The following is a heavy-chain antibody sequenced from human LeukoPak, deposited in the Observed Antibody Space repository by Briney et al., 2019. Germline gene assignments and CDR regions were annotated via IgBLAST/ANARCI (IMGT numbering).Heavy chain of an antibody. CDR3: ARDYRALTYYDFWSGYPYFDY. D-gene: IGHD3-3*01. Sequence: GGSLRLSCAASGFTFSSYSMNWVRQAPGKGPEWVSSISSSSSYIYYADSVKGRFTISRDNAKNSLYLQMNSLRAEDTAVYYCARDYRALTYYDFWSGYPYFDYWGQGTLVTVSS. CDR2: ISSSSSYI. V-gene: IGHV3-21*01. J-gene: IGHJ4*02. CDR1: GFTFSSYS.